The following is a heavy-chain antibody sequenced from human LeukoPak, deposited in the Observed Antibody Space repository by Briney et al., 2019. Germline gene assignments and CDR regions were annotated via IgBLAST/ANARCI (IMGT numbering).Heavy chain of an antibody. CDR3: ARSASPYSSEYYFDY. D-gene: IGHD6-19*01. Sequence: SETLSLTCAVSGYSISSSNWWGWIQQPPGKGLEWIGYIYYSGSTHYNPSLKSRVIMSVDTSKNQFSLKLSSVTAVDTAVYYCARSASPYSSEYYFDYWGQGTLVTVSS. V-gene: IGHV4-28*01. CDR1: GYSISSSNW. J-gene: IGHJ4*02. CDR2: IYYSGST.